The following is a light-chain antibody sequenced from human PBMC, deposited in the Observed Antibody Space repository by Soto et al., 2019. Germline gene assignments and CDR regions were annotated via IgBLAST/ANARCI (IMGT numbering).Light chain of an antibody. Sequence: EIVLTQSPATLSLSPVERATLSCRTSQSVSSYLAWYQQKPGQAPRLLIYGTSIRATGIPDRFSGSGSGTDFTLTITRLEPEDFAVYYCQRFGTSPPWTFGQGTKVDIK. V-gene: IGKV3-20*01. J-gene: IGKJ1*01. CDR3: QRFGTSPPWT. CDR2: GTS. CDR1: QSVSSY.